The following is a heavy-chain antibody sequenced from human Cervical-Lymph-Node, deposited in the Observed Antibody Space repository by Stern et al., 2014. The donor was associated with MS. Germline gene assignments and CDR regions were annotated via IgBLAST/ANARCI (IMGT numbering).Heavy chain of an antibody. Sequence: EMQLVESGGGLVKPGGSLRLSCAASGFTFSSYSMNWVRQAPGKGLEWVSSISSSSSYIYYADSVKGRFHISRDNAKNSLYLQMNSLRAEDTAVYYCARTDQHGDSRTSFDYWGQGTLVTVSS. CDR1: GFTFSSYS. V-gene: IGHV3-21*01. CDR3: ARTDQHGDSRTSFDY. CDR2: ISSSSSYI. J-gene: IGHJ4*02. D-gene: IGHD4-17*01.